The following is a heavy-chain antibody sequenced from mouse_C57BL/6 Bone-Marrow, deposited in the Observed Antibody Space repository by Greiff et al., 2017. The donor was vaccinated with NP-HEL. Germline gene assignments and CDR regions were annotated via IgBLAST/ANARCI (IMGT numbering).Heavy chain of an antibody. J-gene: IGHJ2*01. CDR2: IHPSAIYT. CDR3: AIPLYYSNCDFDD. D-gene: IGHD2-5*01. CDR1: VSPFPRSW. Sequence: QVQLKQPGAELVTPFSSFPFSFISSVSPFPRSWMPWVTPRPGQGLEWLGRIHPSAIYTHYNQKFKGKATLTVDKSSSTAYMQLSSLTSEDSAVYYCAIPLYYSNCDFDDWGQGTTLTVSS. V-gene: IGHV1-74*01.